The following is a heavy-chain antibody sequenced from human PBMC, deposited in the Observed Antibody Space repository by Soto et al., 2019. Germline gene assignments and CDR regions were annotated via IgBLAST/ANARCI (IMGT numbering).Heavy chain of an antibody. CDR3: AANPSAGSAIAAAGLYY. V-gene: IGHV4-59*01. J-gene: IGHJ4*02. CDR2: IYYSGST. Sequence: PSETLSLTCTVSGGSISSYYWSWIRQPPGKGLEWIGYIYYSGSTNYNPSLKSRVTISVDTSKNQFSLKLSSVTAADTAVYYCAANPSAGSAIAAAGLYYWGQGTLVTVS. CDR1: GGSISSYY. D-gene: IGHD6-13*01.